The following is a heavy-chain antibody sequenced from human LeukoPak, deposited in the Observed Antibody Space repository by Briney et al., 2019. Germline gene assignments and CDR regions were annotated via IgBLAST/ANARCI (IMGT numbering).Heavy chain of an antibody. CDR3: ARDYYGSGDY. J-gene: IGHJ4*02. D-gene: IGHD3-10*01. CDR2: INSDGSNT. V-gene: IGHV3-74*01. Sequence: GGSLRLSGAASGFTFSGYLMHWVRQAPGKGLVWVSRINSDGSNTFYADSVKGRFTISRDNAKNTLLLQMNSLRVEDTAVYYCARDYYGSGDYWGQGTLVTVSS. CDR1: GFTFSGYL.